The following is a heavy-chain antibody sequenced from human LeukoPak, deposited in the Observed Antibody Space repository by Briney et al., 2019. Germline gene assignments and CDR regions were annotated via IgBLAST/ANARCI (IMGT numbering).Heavy chain of an antibody. D-gene: IGHD5-24*01. CDR1: GDSISRSSDY. J-gene: IGHJ3*02. CDR3: AREDAEQMDNSFDI. V-gene: IGHV4-39*07. CDR2: VYYIGST. Sequence: SETLSLTCTVSGDSISRSSDYWGWIRQPPGKGPEWIGSVYYIGSTFYNPSLKSQLTISIDTSKNQFSLKLRSVTAADTAVYYCAREDAEQMDNSFDIWGQGTMVTVSS.